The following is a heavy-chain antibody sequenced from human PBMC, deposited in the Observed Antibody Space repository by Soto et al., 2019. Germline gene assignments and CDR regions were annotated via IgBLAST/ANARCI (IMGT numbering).Heavy chain of an antibody. V-gene: IGHV4-30-4*01. CDR1: GGSISSGDYY. D-gene: IGHD6-6*01. CDR2: IYYSGST. Sequence: SETLSLTCTVSGGSISSGDYYWTCIRQPPGKGLEWIGYIYYSGSTYYNPSLKSRVTISVDTSKNQFSLKLSSVTAADTAVYYCARTLNIAARPSTQYYYYYGMDVWGQGTTVTVSS. CDR3: ARTLNIAARPSTQYYYYYGMDV. J-gene: IGHJ6*02.